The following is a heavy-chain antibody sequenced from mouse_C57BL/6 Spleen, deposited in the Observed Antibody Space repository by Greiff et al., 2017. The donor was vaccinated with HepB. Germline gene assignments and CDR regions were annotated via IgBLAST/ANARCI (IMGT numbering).Heavy chain of an antibody. J-gene: IGHJ2*01. V-gene: IGHV5-4*01. CDR1: GFTFSSYA. D-gene: IGHD2-4*01. CDR3: ARGPYDYDY. CDR2: ISDGGSYT. Sequence: VQLKESGGGLVKPGGSLKLSCAASGFTFSSYAMSWVRQTPEKRLEWVATISDGGSYTYYPDNVKGRFTISRDNAKNNLYLQMSHLKSEDTAMYYCARGPYDYDYWGQGTTLTVSS.